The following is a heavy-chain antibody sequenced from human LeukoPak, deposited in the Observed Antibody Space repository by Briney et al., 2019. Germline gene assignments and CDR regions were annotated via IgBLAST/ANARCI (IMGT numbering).Heavy chain of an antibody. V-gene: IGHV3-9*01. CDR1: GFTFDEYA. Sequence: PGRSLRLSCAASGFTFDEYAMHWVRQAPGKGLEWVSGISYSSGSIGYVDSVKGRFTISRDNAKNTLYLQMNSLRAEDTAVYYCAKDGYNYVSVDYWGQGTLVTVSS. J-gene: IGHJ4*02. D-gene: IGHD5-24*01. CDR2: ISYSSGSI. CDR3: AKDGYNYVSVDY.